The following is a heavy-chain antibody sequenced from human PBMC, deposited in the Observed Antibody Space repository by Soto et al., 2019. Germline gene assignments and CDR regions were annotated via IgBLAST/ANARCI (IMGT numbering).Heavy chain of an antibody. J-gene: IGHJ4*02. CDR3: ARGRAVVVAALSGPVDY. CDR1: GGSFSGYY. Sequence: SETLSLTCAVYGGSFSGYYWSWIRQPPGKGLEWIGEINHSGSTNYNPSLKSRVTISVDTSKNQFSLKLSSVTAADTAVYYCARGRAVVVAALSGPVDYWGQGTLVTVSS. V-gene: IGHV4-34*01. CDR2: INHSGST. D-gene: IGHD2-15*01.